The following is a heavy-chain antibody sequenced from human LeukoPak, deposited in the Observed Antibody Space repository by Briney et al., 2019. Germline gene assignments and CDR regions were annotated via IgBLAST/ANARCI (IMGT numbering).Heavy chain of an antibody. V-gene: IGHV3-53*01. J-gene: IGHJ3*02. CDR2: IYTGGST. Sequence: GGSLRLSCAASGFTVSSNYMNWVRQAPGKGLEWVSVIYTGGSTYYADSVKGRFTISRDNSKNTLYLQMDSLRAEDTAVYYCARSTYGDYGIRDAFDIWGQGTMVTVSS. CDR3: ARSTYGDYGIRDAFDI. CDR1: GFTVSSNY. D-gene: IGHD4-17*01.